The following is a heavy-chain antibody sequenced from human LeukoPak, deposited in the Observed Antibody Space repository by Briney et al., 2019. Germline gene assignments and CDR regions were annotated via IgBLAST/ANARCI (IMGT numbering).Heavy chain of an antibody. Sequence: GASVKVSCKASGYTFTSYGITWVRQAPGQGLEWMGWISAYNGDTNYAQKLQDGVTMTTDTSTSTAYMELRSLRSDDTAVYYCARGTGTYYYYYMDVWGKGTTVTVSS. D-gene: IGHD3-10*01. CDR3: ARGTGTYYYYYMDV. V-gene: IGHV1-18*01. CDR1: GYTFTSYG. CDR2: ISAYNGDT. J-gene: IGHJ6*03.